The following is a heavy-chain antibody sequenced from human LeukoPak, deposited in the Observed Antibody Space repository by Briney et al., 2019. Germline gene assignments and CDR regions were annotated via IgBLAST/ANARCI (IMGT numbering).Heavy chain of an antibody. D-gene: IGHD6-6*01. J-gene: IGHJ4*02. V-gene: IGHV3-43*02. CDR2: ISGDVGST. CDR1: GFTFDDYA. Sequence: PGGSLRLSWAASGFTFDDYAMQWVRQAPGNGLEWVSFISGDVGSTYYADSVKGRFTLSRDNSKNSLYLQMNSLRTEDTALYYCAKESSSSGEFDYWGQGTLVTVSS. CDR3: AKESSSSGEFDY.